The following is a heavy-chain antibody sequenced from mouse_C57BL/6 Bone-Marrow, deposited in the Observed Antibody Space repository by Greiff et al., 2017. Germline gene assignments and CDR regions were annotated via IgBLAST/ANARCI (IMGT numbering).Heavy chain of an antibody. D-gene: IGHD1-1*02. Sequence: VQLQQSGPGLVQPSQSLSITCTVSGFSLTSYGVHWVRQSPGKGLEWLGVIWSGGSTDYNAAFISRLSISKDNSKSQVFFKMNSLQADDTAIYYCARVVDGYFDVWGTGTTVTVSS. J-gene: IGHJ1*03. CDR1: GFSLTSYG. V-gene: IGHV2-2*01. CDR3: ARVVDGYFDV. CDR2: IWSGGST.